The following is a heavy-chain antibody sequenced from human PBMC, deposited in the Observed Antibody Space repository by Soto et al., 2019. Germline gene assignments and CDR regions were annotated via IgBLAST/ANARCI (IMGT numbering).Heavy chain of an antibody. CDR3: ARVTLKAGNWFDP. Sequence: SXKVSCMAAGYTXNDYFIHLVRQAPGQGFEWMGWINPNSRGTNYAQKFQGRVTMTRYTSNNTAYIELRGLRSDDTDVYYCARVTLKAGNWFDPWGQGTLGTVSS. J-gene: IGHJ5*02. V-gene: IGHV1-2*02. CDR1: GYTXNDYF. CDR2: INPNSRGT.